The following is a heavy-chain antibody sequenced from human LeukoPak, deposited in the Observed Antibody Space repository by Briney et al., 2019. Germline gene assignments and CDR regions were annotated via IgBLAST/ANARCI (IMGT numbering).Heavy chain of an antibody. J-gene: IGHJ4*02. CDR3: ARQGPFGDLDY. CDR2: IESYSRVI. Sequence: GGSLRLSCAASGFTFNTYSMNWVRQAPGKGLQWLSYIESYSRVILYADSVKGRCTIPREHAKNSLYLQMNSLRAEDTAMYYCARQGPFGDLDYWGQGTLVTVSS. CDR1: GFTFNTYS. V-gene: IGHV3-48*04. D-gene: IGHD4-17*01.